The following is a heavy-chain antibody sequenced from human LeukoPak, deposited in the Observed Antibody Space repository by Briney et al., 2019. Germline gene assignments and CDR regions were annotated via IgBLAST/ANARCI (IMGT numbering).Heavy chain of an antibody. CDR1: GGSFSGYY. CDR3: ARGRGLYYYGSGSRRNYFHY. Sequence: PSETLSLTCAVYGGSFSGYYWSWIRQPPGKGLEWIGEINHSGSTNYNPSLKSRVTISVDTSKNQFSLKLSSVTAADTAVYYCARGRGLYYYGSGSRRNYFHYWGQGTLVTVSS. V-gene: IGHV4-34*01. CDR2: INHSGST. D-gene: IGHD3-10*01. J-gene: IGHJ4*02.